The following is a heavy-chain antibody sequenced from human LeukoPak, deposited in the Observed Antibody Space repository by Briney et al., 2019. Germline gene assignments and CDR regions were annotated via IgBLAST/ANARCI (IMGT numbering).Heavy chain of an antibody. CDR3: ARDSIAVAGTESGV. J-gene: IGHJ4*02. V-gene: IGHV1-2*02. D-gene: IGHD6-19*01. CDR2: INPNSGGT. CDR1: GYTFTGYY. Sequence: GASVKVSCKASGYTFTGYYMHWVRQAPGQGLEWMGWINPNSGGTNYAQKVQGRVTMTRDTSISTAYMELSRLRSDDTAVYYCARDSIAVAGTESGVWGQGTLVTVSS.